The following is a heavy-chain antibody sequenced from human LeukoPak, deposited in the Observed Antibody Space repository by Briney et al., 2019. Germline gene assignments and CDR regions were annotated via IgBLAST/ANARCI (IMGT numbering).Heavy chain of an antibody. D-gene: IGHD6-19*01. V-gene: IGHV3-7*01. Sequence: GGSLRLSCAASGFIFSDYWMHWVRQVPGKGLEWVANIKKDGSEKYYVDSVKGRFTISRDNAKNSLYLQMDSLRVEDTAVYYCVRLSTSVAGADYWGQGTLVTVSS. CDR2: IKKDGSEK. J-gene: IGHJ4*02. CDR3: VRLSTSVAGADY. CDR1: GFIFSDYW.